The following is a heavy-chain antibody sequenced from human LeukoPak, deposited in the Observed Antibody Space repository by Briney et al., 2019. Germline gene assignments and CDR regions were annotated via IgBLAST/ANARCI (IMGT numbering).Heavy chain of an antibody. CDR3: ALVGAARPYYMDV. V-gene: IGHV4-39*01. CDR1: GGSISSSSYY. Sequence: SETLSLTCTVSGGSISSSSYYWGWIRQPPGKGLEWIGSIYYSGSTYYNPSLKSRVTISVDTSKNQFSLKLSSVTAADTAVYYCALVGAARPYYMDVWGKGTTVTVSS. J-gene: IGHJ6*03. CDR2: IYYSGST. D-gene: IGHD6-6*01.